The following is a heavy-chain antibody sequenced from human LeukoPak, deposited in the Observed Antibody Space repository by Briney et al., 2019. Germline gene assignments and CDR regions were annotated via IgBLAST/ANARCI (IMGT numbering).Heavy chain of an antibody. CDR2: ISYDGSNK. J-gene: IGHJ4*02. CDR3: ARDLGSSSWSPPDY. D-gene: IGHD6-13*01. Sequence: GGSLRLSCAASGFTFSSYAMHWVRQAPGKGLEWVAVISYDGSNKYYADSVKGRFTISRDNSKNTLYLQMNGLRAEDTAVYYCARDLGSSSWSPPDYWGQGTLVTVSS. V-gene: IGHV3-30*04. CDR1: GFTFSSYA.